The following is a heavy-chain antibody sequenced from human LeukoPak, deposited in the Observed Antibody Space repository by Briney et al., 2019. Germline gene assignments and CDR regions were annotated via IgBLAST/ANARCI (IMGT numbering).Heavy chain of an antibody. J-gene: IGHJ4*02. Sequence: ASVKVSCKASGYTFTGYYMHWVRQAPGQGLEWMGWINPNSGGTNYAQKFQGRVTMTRDTSISTAYMELSSLRSEDTAVYYCARVDHDYDSSGYYFPLDYWGQGTLVTVSS. CDR3: ARVDHDYDSSGYYFPLDY. CDR2: INPNSGGT. CDR1: GYTFTGYY. D-gene: IGHD3-22*01. V-gene: IGHV1-2*02.